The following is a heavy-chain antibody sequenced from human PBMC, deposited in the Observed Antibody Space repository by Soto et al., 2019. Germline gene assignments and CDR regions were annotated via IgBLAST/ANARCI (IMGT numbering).Heavy chain of an antibody. CDR1: GGSFSGYY. D-gene: IGHD4-4*01. CDR2: INHSGST. Sequence: LSLTCAVYGGSFSGYYWSWIRQPPGKGLEWIGEINHSGSTNYNPSLKSRVTISVDTSKDQFSLKLSSVTAADTAVYYCARRAVTTVEAYYYYYYGMDVWGQGTTVTVSS. V-gene: IGHV4-34*01. J-gene: IGHJ6*02. CDR3: ARRAVTTVEAYYYYYYGMDV.